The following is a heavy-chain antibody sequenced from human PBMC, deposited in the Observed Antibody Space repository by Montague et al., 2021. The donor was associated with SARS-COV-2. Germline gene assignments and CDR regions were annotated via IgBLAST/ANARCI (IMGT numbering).Heavy chain of an antibody. CDR2: IYYSGST. CDR1: GGSTSSYY. V-gene: IGHV4-59*01. Sequence: SETLSLTCTVSGGSTSSYYWSWIRQPLGKGLEWIGCIYYSGSTNYNPSLKSRVSISVDTSKNQFSLRLSSVTAADTAVYYCAREYRIELWQTNWYFGLWGRGTLVTVSS. J-gene: IGHJ2*01. D-gene: IGHD3-16*01. CDR3: AREYRIELWQTNWYFGL.